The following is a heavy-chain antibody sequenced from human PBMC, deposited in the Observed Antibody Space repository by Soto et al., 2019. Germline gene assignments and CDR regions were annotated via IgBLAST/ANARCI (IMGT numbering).Heavy chain of an antibody. V-gene: IGHV1-2*02. CDR1: GYTFTGYY. CDR2: INPNRGGT. CDR3: ARDFKFHPRKYYYDSTAYWYFDL. Sequence: QVQLVQSGAEVKKPGASVKVSCKASGYTFTGYYMHWVRQAPGQGIEWMGWINPNRGGTNYAQKFQGRVTMTRDTSISTAYMELSRLRSDDTAVYYCARDFKFHPRKYYYDSTAYWYFDLWGRGTLVTVSS. D-gene: IGHD3-22*01. J-gene: IGHJ2*01.